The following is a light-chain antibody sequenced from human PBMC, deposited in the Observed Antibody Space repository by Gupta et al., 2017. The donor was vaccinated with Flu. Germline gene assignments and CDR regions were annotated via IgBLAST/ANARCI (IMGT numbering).Light chain of an antibody. CDR3: QSYDNSLSGSKV. CDR1: TTNIGAGYD. J-gene: IGLJ3*02. V-gene: IGLV1-40*01. CDR2: GNN. Sequence: QFVLTQPPSVSGAQGQRVTISCTGSTTNIGAGYDVHWYQQVQGRAPKRIIFGNNNRPSSVADRFSGYKSGTSASLAIAGLQAEDESDYYCQSYDNSLSGSKVFGGGTKLTVL.